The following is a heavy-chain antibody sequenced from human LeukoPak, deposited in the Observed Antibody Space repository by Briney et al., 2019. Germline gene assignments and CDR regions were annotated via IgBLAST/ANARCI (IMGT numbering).Heavy chain of an antibody. Sequence: SVKVSCKAFGGTFSNYAISWVRQAPGQGLEWMGRIIRIFGTANYAQKLQGRVTMTTDTSTSTAYMELRSLRSDDTAVYYCARLGSYSGRPTPAFDIWGQGTMVTVSS. CDR3: ARLGSYSGRPTPAFDI. CDR1: GGTFSNYA. CDR2: IIRIFGTA. D-gene: IGHD1-26*01. J-gene: IGHJ3*02. V-gene: IGHV1-69*05.